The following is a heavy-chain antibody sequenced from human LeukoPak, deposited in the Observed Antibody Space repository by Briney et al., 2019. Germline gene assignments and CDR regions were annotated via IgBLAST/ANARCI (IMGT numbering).Heavy chain of an antibody. CDR1: GYTFTSYA. J-gene: IGHJ4*02. V-gene: IGHV1-3*01. CDR2: INAGNGNT. Sequence: ASVKVSCKASGYTFTSYAMHWVRQAPGQRLEWMGWINAGNGNTKYSQEFQGRVTITRDTSASTAYMELSSLRSEDTAVYYCARENRLGFLHDYWGQGTLVTVSS. D-gene: IGHD1-14*01. CDR3: ARENRLGFLHDY.